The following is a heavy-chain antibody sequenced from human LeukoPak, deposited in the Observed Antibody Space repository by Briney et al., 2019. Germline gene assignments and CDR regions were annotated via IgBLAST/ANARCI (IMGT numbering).Heavy chain of an antibody. CDR1: GFTFSSYG. V-gene: IGHV3-33*01. CDR2: IWYDGSNK. Sequence: PGRSLRLSCAASGFTFSSYGMHWVRQAPGKGLEWMAVIWYDGSNKVYADSVKGRFTISRDNSKNTLYLQMNSLRADDTAVYYCARIGPNAGGDAVDIWGQGTKVTVSS. D-gene: IGHD3-16*01. CDR3: ARIGPNAGGDAVDI. J-gene: IGHJ3*02.